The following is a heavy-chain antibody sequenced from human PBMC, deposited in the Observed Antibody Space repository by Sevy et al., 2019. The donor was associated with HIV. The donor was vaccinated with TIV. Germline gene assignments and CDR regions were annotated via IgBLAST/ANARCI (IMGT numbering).Heavy chain of an antibody. CDR2: IKSKTDGGAT. Sequence: GGSLRLSCAASGFTFSNAWMSWVRQAPGKGLEWVGRIKSKTDGGATGYAAPVKGRFTISRDDSKNKLYLQMNSLKTEDTAVYYCTTEGIFGVVIRDYWGQGTLVTVSS. CDR3: TTEGIFGVVIRDY. D-gene: IGHD3-3*01. V-gene: IGHV3-15*07. CDR1: GFTFSNAW. J-gene: IGHJ4*02.